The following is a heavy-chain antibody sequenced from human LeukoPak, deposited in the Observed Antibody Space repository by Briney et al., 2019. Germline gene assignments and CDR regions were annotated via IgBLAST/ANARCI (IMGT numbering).Heavy chain of an antibody. CDR1: GGTFSSYA. D-gene: IGHD3-22*01. CDR3: ARGGYYYDSSGYSHLPDY. CDR2: IIPIVGTT. J-gene: IGHJ4*02. V-gene: IGHV1-69*13. Sequence: SVKVSCKASGGTFSSYAFSWVRQAPGRGLEWMGGIIPIVGTTNYAQMFQGRVTITADESTSTAYMELSSLRSEDTAVYYCARGGYYYDSSGYSHLPDYWGQGTLVTVSA.